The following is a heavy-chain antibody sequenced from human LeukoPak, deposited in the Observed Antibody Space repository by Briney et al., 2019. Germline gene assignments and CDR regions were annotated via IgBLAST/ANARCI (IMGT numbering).Heavy chain of an antibody. D-gene: IGHD3-22*01. CDR2: ISGSGGST. CDR1: GFTFSSYA. V-gene: IGHV3-23*01. CDR3: AKGHITMIVVVITNPLDY. J-gene: IGHJ4*02. Sequence: PGGSLRLSCAASGFTFSSYAMGWVRQAPGKGLEWVSAISGSGGSTYYADSVKGRFTISRDNSKNTLYLQMNSLRAEDTAVYYCAKGHITMIVVVITNPLDYWGQGTLVTVSS.